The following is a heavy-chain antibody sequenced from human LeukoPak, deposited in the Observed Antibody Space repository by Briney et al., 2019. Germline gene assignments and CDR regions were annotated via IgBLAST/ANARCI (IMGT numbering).Heavy chain of an antibody. V-gene: IGHV3-30-3*01. J-gene: IGHJ6*02. CDR1: GFTFSSYL. CDR2: ISYDGSNK. D-gene: IGHD3-9*01. Sequence: GGSLRLSCVASGFTFSSYLMHWVRQAPGKGLEWVAVISYDGSNKYYADSVKGRFTISRDNSKNTLYLQMNSLRAEDTAVYYCTRDLLDYDVSTGLHHYYMDVWGQGTTVTVSS. CDR3: TRDLLDYDVSTGLHHYYMDV.